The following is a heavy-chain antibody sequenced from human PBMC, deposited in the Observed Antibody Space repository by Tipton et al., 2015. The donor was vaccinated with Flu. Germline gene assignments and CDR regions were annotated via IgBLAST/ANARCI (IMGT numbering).Heavy chain of an antibody. J-gene: IGHJ6*02. Sequence: QVQLVQSGTEVKKPGASVKVSCKAFGNTFSSHDIHWVRQAPGQGLEWMGIINPSGGSTDYAQKFQGRVTTTSDASTNIVYMELSSLTSDDTAVYYCARDGGYGGNSEAYNHYGMDAWGQGTTVIVSS. CDR2: INPSGGST. V-gene: IGHV1-46*01. D-gene: IGHD4-23*01. CDR1: GNTFSSHD. CDR3: ARDGGYGGNSEAYNHYGMDA.